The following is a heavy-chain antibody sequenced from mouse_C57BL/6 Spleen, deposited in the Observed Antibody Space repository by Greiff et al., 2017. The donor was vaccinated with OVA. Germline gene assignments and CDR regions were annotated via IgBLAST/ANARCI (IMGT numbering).Heavy chain of an antibody. Sequence: SDAEFVKPGASVKISCTASGYTFTDHTIHWMKQRPEQGLEWIGYIYPRDGSTKYNEKFKGKATLTADKSSSTAYMQLNSLTSEDSAVYFCARKDDYDVGYFDYWGKGTTLTVSS. CDR2: IYPRDGST. CDR3: ARKDDYDVGYFDY. J-gene: IGHJ2*01. CDR1: GYTFTDHT. V-gene: IGHV1-78*01. D-gene: IGHD2-4*01.